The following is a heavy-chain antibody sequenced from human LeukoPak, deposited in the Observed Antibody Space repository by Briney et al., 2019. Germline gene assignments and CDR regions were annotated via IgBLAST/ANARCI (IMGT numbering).Heavy chain of an antibody. CDR1: GFTFSSYA. J-gene: IGHJ4*02. V-gene: IGHV3-23*01. CDR3: ARSGYNRFDY. CDR2: FSGSGGST. D-gene: IGHD5-24*01. Sequence: PGGSLRLSCAASGFTFSSYAMSWVRQAPGKGLEWVSAFSGSGGSTYYADSVKGRFTISRDNSKNTLYLQMNSLGAEDTAVYYCARSGYNRFDYWGQGTLVTVSS.